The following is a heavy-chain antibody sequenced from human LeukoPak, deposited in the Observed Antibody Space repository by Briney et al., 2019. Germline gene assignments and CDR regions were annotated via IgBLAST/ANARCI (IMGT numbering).Heavy chain of an antibody. D-gene: IGHD6-25*01. CDR3: AKDGGYWVGYFHH. V-gene: IGHV3-23*01. CDR1: GFTFSSYA. CDR2: ISDSGDST. J-gene: IGHJ1*01. Sequence: PGGSLRLSCAASGFTFSSYAMSWVRQAPGKGLERVSAISDSGDSTYYADSVKGRFTISGDNSKNTLYLQMNSLRVEDTAVYYCAKDGGYWVGYFHHWGQGTLVTVSS.